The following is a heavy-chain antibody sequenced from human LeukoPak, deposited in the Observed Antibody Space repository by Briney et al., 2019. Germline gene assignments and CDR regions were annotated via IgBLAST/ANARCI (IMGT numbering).Heavy chain of an antibody. CDR3: AKGPVLRFLEWLVDY. D-gene: IGHD3-3*01. J-gene: IGHJ4*02. CDR1: GFTFGDYA. V-gene: IGHV3-23*01. CDR2: ISGSGGST. Sequence: GGSLRLSCTASGFTFGDYAMSWVRQAPGKGLEWVSAISGSGGSTYYADSVKGRFTISRDNSKNTLYLQMSSLRAEDTAVYYCAKGPVLRFLEWLVDYWGQGTLVTVSS.